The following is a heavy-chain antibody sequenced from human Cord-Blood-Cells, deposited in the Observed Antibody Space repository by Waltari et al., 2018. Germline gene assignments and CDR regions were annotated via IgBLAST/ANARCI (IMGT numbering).Heavy chain of an antibody. V-gene: IGHV3-48*03. CDR1: GFTFSSYE. Sequence: EVQLVESGGGLVQPGGSLSLSCAASGFTFSSYEMNWVRQAPGKGLEWVSYISSSGSTIYYADSVKGRFTISRDNAKNSRYLQMNSLRAEDTAVYYCARVAYGGNSYYFDYWGQGTLVTVSS. J-gene: IGHJ4*02. CDR3: ARVAYGGNSYYFDY. CDR2: ISSSGSTI. D-gene: IGHD4-17*01.